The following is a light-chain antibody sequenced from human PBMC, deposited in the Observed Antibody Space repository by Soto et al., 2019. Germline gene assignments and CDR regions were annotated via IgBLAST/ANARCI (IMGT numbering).Light chain of an antibody. J-gene: IGKJ2*01. CDR2: GAS. CDR1: QSVNSNF. CDR3: RQYGRSPLMYT. Sequence: EIVLTQSPGTLSLSPGERATLSCRASQSVNSNFLAWYQQKPGQAPRLLIYGASTRAAGVPDRFSGSGSGTDFTLIITRLEPEDFATYYCRQYGRSPLMYTFGQGTKLGVK. V-gene: IGKV3-20*01.